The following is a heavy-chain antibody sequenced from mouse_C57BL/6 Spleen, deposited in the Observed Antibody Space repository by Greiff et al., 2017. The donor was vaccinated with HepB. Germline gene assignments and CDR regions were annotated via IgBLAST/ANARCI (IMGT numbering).Heavy chain of an antibody. CDR3: ARRLYKGYAMDY. Sequence: EVQLQQSGPELVKPGASVKIPCKASGYTFTDYNMDWVKQSHGKSLEWIGDINPNNGGTIYNQKFKGKATLTVDKSSSTAYMELRSLTSEDTAVYYCARRLYKGYAMDYWGQGTSVTVSS. CDR1: GYTFTDYN. CDR2: INPNNGGT. J-gene: IGHJ4*01. D-gene: IGHD1-3*01. V-gene: IGHV1-18*01.